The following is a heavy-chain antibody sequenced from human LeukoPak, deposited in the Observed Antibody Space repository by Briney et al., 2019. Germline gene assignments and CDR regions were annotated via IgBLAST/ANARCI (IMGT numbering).Heavy chain of an antibody. J-gene: IGHJ5*02. Sequence: SETLSVTCSVSGDSVARSDSYWDWIRQPPGKGLEWIGTIYYSGKTYYSPSLKSRVTMSVDTSNNQFSLNLRSVTAADTAVYYCARHYYDSSGSPFLNWFDPWGQGTLVTVSS. CDR1: GDSVARSDSY. CDR3: ARHYYDSSGSPFLNWFDP. D-gene: IGHD3-22*01. CDR2: IYYSGKT. V-gene: IGHV4-39*01.